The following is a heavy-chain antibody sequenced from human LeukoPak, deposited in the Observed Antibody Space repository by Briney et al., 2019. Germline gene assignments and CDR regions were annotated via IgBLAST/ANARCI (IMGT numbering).Heavy chain of an antibody. CDR3: AKYGSGQFWLFGWYFDF. CDR2: ISHDGAST. CDR1: GYTFYNYA. D-gene: IGHD3-22*01. J-gene: IGHJ2*01. Sequence: PGGSLRLSCAASGYTFYNYAVTWVRQAPGKGLEWVSSISHDGASTHYADSVKGRFTISRDNSKNTVFLQMDSLRAEDTAVYFCAKYGSGQFWLFGWYFDFWGRGTLVSVSS. V-gene: IGHV3-23*01.